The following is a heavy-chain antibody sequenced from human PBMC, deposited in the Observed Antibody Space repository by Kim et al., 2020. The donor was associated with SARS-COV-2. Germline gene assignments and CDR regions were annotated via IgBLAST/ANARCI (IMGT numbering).Heavy chain of an antibody. Sequence: STPYADSVKGRFTSSRDNAKNTLYLQMNSLRAEDTAMYYCAGGNYRSFDYWGQGTLVTVSS. CDR2: ST. CDR3: AGGNYRSFDY. D-gene: IGHD4-4*01. J-gene: IGHJ4*02. V-gene: IGHV3-74*01.